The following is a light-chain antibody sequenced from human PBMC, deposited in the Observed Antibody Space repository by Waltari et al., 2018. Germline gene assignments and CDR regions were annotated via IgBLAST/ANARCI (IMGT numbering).Light chain of an antibody. CDR2: RNN. Sequence: QSVLTQPPSASGTPGQRVTIPCSGSSPNLATRYLYWYPQVPGTAPKPLIYRNNPRPSGVPDRFSGSKSGTSASLAISGLRSEDEADYYCEAWDDSLSVLVFGGGTKVTVL. V-gene: IGLV1-47*01. J-gene: IGLJ3*02. CDR1: SPNLATRY. CDR3: EAWDDSLSVLV.